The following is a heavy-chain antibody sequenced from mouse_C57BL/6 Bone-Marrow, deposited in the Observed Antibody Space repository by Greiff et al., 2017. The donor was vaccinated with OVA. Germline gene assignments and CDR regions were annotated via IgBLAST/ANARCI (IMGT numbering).Heavy chain of an antibody. Sequence: QVQLQQPGAELVKPGASVKLSCKASGYTFTSYWMHWVKQRPGRGLEWIGRIDPNSGGTKYNEKFKSKATLTVDKPSSTAYMQISSLTSEDSAVYYCARSCYGSSSFAYWGQGTLVTVSA. CDR1: GYTFTSYW. D-gene: IGHD1-1*01. J-gene: IGHJ3*01. V-gene: IGHV1-72*01. CDR2: IDPNSGGT. CDR3: ARSCYGSSSFAY.